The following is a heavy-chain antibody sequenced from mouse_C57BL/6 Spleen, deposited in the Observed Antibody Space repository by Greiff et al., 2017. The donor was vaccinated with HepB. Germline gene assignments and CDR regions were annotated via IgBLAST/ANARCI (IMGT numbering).Heavy chain of an antibody. Sequence: QVQLKESGAELVRPGTSVKLSCKASGYTFTSYWMHWVKQRPGQGLEWIGVIDPSDSYTNYNQKFKGKATLTVDTSSSTAYMQLSSLTSEDSAVYYCARGITTGMDYWGQGTSVTVSS. D-gene: IGHD1-1*01. CDR1: GYTFTSYW. V-gene: IGHV1-59*01. CDR2: IDPSDSYT. CDR3: ARGITTGMDY. J-gene: IGHJ4*01.